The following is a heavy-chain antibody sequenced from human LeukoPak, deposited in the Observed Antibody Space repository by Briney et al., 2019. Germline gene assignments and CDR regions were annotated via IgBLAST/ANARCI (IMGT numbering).Heavy chain of an antibody. CDR2: ISAYNGNT. D-gene: IGHD3-10*01. V-gene: IGHV1-18*01. CDR1: GYTFTSSG. CDR3: ARDGPTIRSYYAFDI. Sequence: GASVKVSCKASGYTFTSSGINWVRQAPGQGLEWMGWISAYNGNTNYAQKLQGRVPMTTDTSTSTAYMELRSLRSDDTGVYYCARDGPTIRSYYAFDIWGQGTMVTVSS. J-gene: IGHJ3*02.